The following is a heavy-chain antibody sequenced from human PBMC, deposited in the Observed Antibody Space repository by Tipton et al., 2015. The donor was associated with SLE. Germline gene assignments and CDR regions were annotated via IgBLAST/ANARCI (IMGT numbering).Heavy chain of an antibody. CDR3: ARATDWNLSPDV. V-gene: IGHV4-31*03. Sequence: TLSLTCSVYGDSLSGQYWSWIRQLPGKGQEWIGYIYYSGNTYYNPSLGSRLTISLETSKDLFSLRLTSVTAAYTAVYYCARATDWNLSPDVWGKGTTVTVSS. J-gene: IGHJ6*04. CDR1: GDSLSGQY. D-gene: IGHD1-7*01. CDR2: IYYSGNT.